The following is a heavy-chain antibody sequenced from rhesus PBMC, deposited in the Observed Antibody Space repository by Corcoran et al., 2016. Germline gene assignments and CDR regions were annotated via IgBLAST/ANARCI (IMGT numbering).Heavy chain of an antibody. CDR1: GFTVSSYW. V-gene: IGHV3-11*01. J-gene: IGHJ4*01. D-gene: IGHD2-21*01. CDR2: IYGSTM. CDR3: TRYCTGSGCLLFDY. Sequence: EVQLAESGGGLVQPGGSLRLSCAASGFTVSSYWMSWVRQAPGKGLEWLSYIYGSTMYSGESLKVRFTVSRDNAKNSLYLQMNSLRAEDTAVYYCTRYCTGSGCLLFDYWGQGVLVTVSS.